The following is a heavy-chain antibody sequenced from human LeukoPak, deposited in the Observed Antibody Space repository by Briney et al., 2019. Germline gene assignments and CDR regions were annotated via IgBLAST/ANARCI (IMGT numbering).Heavy chain of an antibody. Sequence: GVSLRLSCAASGFTFSYYALSWVRQAPGKGLEWVSGISGGGGSTYYADSVKGRFTISRDKSKNTLYLQMDSLRAEDTAVYYCAKVRDSATVTGRFDNWGQGTMVTVSS. J-gene: IGHJ5*02. CDR2: ISGGGGST. CDR1: GFTFSYYA. D-gene: IGHD4-17*01. V-gene: IGHV3-23*01. CDR3: AKVRDSATVTGRFDN.